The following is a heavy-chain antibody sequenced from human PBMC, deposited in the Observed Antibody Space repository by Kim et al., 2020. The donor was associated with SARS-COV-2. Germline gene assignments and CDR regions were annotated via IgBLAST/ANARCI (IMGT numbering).Heavy chain of an antibody. J-gene: IGHJ3*02. D-gene: IGHD6-13*01. CDR2: IYRGGSST. Sequence: GGSLRLSCAASGFTFSSYAMSWVRQAPGKGLEWVSVIYRGGSSTYYADSVKGRFTISRDNDKNTLYLQMNSLRAEDTAVYYCARGRCWYRGALGIWGQG. V-gene: IGHV3-23*03. CDR1: GFTFSSYA. CDR3: ARGRCWYRGALGI.